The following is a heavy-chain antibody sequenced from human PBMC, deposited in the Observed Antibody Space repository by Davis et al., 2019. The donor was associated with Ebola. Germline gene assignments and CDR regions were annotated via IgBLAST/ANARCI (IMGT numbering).Heavy chain of an antibody. J-gene: IGHJ4*02. D-gene: IGHD6-13*01. V-gene: IGHV3-15*01. CDR3: TTDRGIAIRPLFDS. CDR2: IKSRRDGGTT. CDR1: AFSVKDVW. Sequence: PGGSLRLSCTASAFSVKDVWVGWVRQAPGMGLEWVARIKSRRDGGTTDHAAPVRGRFSISRDESRNTVYLQMNSLRIEDTAVYFCTTDRGIAIRPLFDSWGQGTLVTVSS.